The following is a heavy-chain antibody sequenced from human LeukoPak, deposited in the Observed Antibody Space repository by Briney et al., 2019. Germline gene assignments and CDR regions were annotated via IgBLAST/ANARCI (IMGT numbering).Heavy chain of an antibody. D-gene: IGHD6-19*01. CDR1: GFTFSSYW. Sequence: GGSLRLSCAASGFTFSSYWMNWVRQAPGKGLEWVSSISSSSSYIYYADSVKGRFTISRDNAKNSLYLQMNSLRAEDTAVYYCARDPNLRAGNKPIYGMDVWGQGTTVTVSS. J-gene: IGHJ6*02. V-gene: IGHV3-21*01. CDR2: ISSSSSYI. CDR3: ARDPNLRAGNKPIYGMDV.